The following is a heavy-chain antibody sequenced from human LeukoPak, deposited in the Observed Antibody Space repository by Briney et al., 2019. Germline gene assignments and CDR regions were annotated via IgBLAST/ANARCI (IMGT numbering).Heavy chain of an antibody. CDR3: AKDSVAETGAIY. CDR2: ISGSATLT. V-gene: IGHV3-23*01. D-gene: IGHD6-13*01. J-gene: IGHJ4*02. CDR1: GFTFNDYV. Sequence: GGSLRLPCAASGFTFNDYVMTWVRQAPGKGLEWVSSISGSATLTYYADSVKGRFTISRDNSKSTLYLQMSSLRAEDTALYYCAKDSVAETGAIYWGQGTLVTVSS.